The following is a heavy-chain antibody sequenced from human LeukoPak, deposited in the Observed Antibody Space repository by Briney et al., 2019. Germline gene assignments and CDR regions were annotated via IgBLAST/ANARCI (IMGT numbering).Heavy chain of an antibody. J-gene: IGHJ4*02. CDR1: GYAFTNYG. CDR2: ISTFNGNT. Sequence: GASVKVSCKASGYAFTNYGITWVRQAPGQGLEWLGWISTFNGNTNYAQRLQDRVTMTTDTSTNTAYLELRRLRSDDTALYYCARRHLIGNGYFDHWGQGSLVTVSP. CDR3: ARRHLIGNGYFDH. V-gene: IGHV1-18*01. D-gene: IGHD4-23*01.